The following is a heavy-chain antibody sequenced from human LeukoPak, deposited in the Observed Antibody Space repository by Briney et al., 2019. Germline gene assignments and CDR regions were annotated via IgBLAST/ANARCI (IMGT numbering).Heavy chain of an antibody. CDR3: ARHERGYSYGYHAFDI. CDR2: ISAYNGNT. D-gene: IGHD5-18*01. V-gene: IGHV1-18*01. Sequence: ASVKVSCKASGYTFTSYGISWVRQAPGQGLEWMGWISAYNGNTNYAQKLQGRVTMTTDTSTSTAYMELRSLRSDDTAVYYCARHERGYSYGYHAFDIWGQGTMVTVSS. J-gene: IGHJ3*02. CDR1: GYTFTSYG.